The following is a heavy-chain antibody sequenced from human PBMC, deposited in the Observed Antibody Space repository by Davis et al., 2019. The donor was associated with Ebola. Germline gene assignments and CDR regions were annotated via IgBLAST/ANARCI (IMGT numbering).Heavy chain of an antibody. Sequence: PGGSLRLSCAASGFTFSSYWMHWVRQAPGKGLVWVSRINSDGSSTSYADSVKGRFTISRDNAKNTLYLQMNSLRAEDTAVYYCARDRAVAGTAYSDAFDIWGQGTLVTVSS. CDR1: GFTFSSYW. CDR3: ARDRAVAGTAYSDAFDI. J-gene: IGHJ4*02. CDR2: INSDGSST. D-gene: IGHD6-19*01. V-gene: IGHV3-74*01.